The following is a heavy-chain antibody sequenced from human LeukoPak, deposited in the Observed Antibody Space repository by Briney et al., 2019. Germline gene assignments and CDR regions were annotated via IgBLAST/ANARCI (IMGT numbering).Heavy chain of an antibody. Sequence: SETLSLTCAVSGYSISSGYYWGWIRQPPGKGLEWIGSIYHSGSTYYNPSLKSRVTISVDTSKNQFSLKLSSVTAADTAVYYCARSTYYDFWSGYPFDYWGQGTLVTVST. J-gene: IGHJ4*02. CDR2: IYHSGST. CDR3: ARSTYYDFWSGYPFDY. CDR1: GYSISSGYY. D-gene: IGHD3-3*01. V-gene: IGHV4-38-2*01.